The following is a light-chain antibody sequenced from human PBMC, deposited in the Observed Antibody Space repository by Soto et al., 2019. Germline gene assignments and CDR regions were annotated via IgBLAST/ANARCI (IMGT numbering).Light chain of an antibody. CDR1: SSDVGGYNF. J-gene: IGLJ3*02. CDR2: EVT. Sequence: QSALTQPPSASGSPGQSVTISCTGTSSDVGGYNFVSWYQQHPGKAPKLIIYEVTKRPPGVPGRFSGSKSGNTASLTVSGLQAEDEADYYCSSYAGSSNLGVFGGGTQLTVL. V-gene: IGLV2-8*01. CDR3: SSYAGSSNLGV.